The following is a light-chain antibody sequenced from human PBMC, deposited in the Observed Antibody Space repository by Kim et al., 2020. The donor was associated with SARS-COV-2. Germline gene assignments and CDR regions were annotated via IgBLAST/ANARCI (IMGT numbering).Light chain of an antibody. Sequence: SYELTQPPSLSVSPGQTASITCTGDELGNKYVSWYHQKPGQSPVLVIYKDYSRPSGVPERFSGSSTGNTATLTISGAQAMDEADYYCQAWGSYIVVFGGGTQLTVL. CDR1: ELGNKY. CDR2: KDY. V-gene: IGLV3-1*01. J-gene: IGLJ2*01. CDR3: QAWGSYIVV.